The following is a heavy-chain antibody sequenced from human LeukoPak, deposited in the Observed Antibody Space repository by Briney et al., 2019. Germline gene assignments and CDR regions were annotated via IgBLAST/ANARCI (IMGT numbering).Heavy chain of an antibody. J-gene: IGHJ1*01. CDR3: ARDSLLASAALVYFQH. CDR2: INPTGGST. V-gene: IGHV1-46*01. CDR1: GYTFTSYY. Sequence: ASVNVSCKASGYTFTSYYMHWVRPAPGQGLAWMGIINPTGGSTRYAQKFQGRVTMTRDTSTSTVDMELSSLRSEDTAVYYCARDSLLASAALVYFQHWGQGTLVTVSS. D-gene: IGHD6-13*01.